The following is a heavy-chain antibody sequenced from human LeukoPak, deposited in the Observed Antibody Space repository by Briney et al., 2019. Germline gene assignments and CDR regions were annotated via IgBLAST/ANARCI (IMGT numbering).Heavy chain of an antibody. Sequence: PSETLSLTCNVSGGSISNYFWSWIRQPPGKGLEWIGYIYYSGSTNYNPSLKSRVTISVDTSKNQFSLKLSSVTAADTAVYYCARGSSAIVGALYGMDVWGQGTTVTVSS. CDR3: ARGSSAIVGALYGMDV. CDR1: GGSISNYF. D-gene: IGHD1-26*01. V-gene: IGHV4-59*01. J-gene: IGHJ6*02. CDR2: IYYSGST.